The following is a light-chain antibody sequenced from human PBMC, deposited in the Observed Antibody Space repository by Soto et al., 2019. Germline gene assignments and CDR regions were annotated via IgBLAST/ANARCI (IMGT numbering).Light chain of an antibody. J-gene: IGLJ1*01. V-gene: IGLV2-8*01. Sequence: QSALTQPPSASGSPGQSVTISCTGTSSDVGGYNYVSWYQQHPGKAPKLMIYEVSKRPSGVPDRFSGSKSGNTASLTVSGLRAEDEAKYYCTSYAGSNNLVFGSGTKLTVL. CDR3: TSYAGSNNLV. CDR2: EVS. CDR1: SSDVGGYNY.